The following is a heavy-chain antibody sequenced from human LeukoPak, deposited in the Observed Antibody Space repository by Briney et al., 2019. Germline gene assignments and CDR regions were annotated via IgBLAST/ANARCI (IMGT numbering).Heavy chain of an antibody. D-gene: IGHD1-26*01. Sequence: GSSVKVSCKASGGTFNSYAISWVRQAPGQGGERMGRIIPIFGTSNYAQKFQGRVTITTDESTSTAYMELSSLRSEDTAVYYCASSLHGGSSYFDYWGQGTLVTVSS. V-gene: IGHV1-69*05. CDR1: GGTFNSYA. CDR2: IIPIFGTS. J-gene: IGHJ4*02. CDR3: ASSLHGGSSYFDY.